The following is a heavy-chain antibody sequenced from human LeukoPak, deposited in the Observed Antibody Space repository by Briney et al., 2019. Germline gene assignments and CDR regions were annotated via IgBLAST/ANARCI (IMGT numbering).Heavy chain of an antibody. Sequence: ASVKVSCKASGYTFTGCYMHWLRQAPGQGLEWRGRINPNSGGTNYAQKFQGRVTMTRDTSISTAYMELSRLRSDDTAVYYCARESDYSGYDGWFDPWGQGTLVTVSS. V-gene: IGHV1-2*06. D-gene: IGHD5-12*01. J-gene: IGHJ5*02. CDR1: GYTFTGCY. CDR3: ARESDYSGYDGWFDP. CDR2: INPNSGGT.